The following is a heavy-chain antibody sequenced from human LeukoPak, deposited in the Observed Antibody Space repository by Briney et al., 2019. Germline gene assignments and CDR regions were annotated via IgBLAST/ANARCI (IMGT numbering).Heavy chain of an antibody. CDR1: GFTFSSYA. J-gene: IGHJ4*02. D-gene: IGHD4-17*01. V-gene: IGHV3-30*04. CDR3: ARLYFTVTPS. CDR2: ISYDGSNK. Sequence: GGSLRLSCAASGFTFSSYAMHWVRQAPGKGLEWVAVISYDGSNKYYADSVKGRFTISRDNSKNTLYLQMNSLRAEDTAVYYCARLYFTVTPSWGQGTLVTVSS.